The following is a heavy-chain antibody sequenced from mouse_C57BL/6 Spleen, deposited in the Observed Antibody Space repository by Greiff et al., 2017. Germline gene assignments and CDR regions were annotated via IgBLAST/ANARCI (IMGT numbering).Heavy chain of an antibody. D-gene: IGHD1-1*01. Sequence: QVQLQQSGAELVRPGASVTLSCKASGYTFTDYEMHWVKQTPVHGLEWIGAIDPETGGTAYNQKFKGKAILTSDKSSSTAYMELRSLTSEDSAVYSCTRGDYYGSSRYAIGYWGQGTSVTVSS. V-gene: IGHV1-15*01. CDR1: GYTFTDYE. CDR2: IDPETGGT. CDR3: TRGDYYGSSRYAIGY. J-gene: IGHJ4*01.